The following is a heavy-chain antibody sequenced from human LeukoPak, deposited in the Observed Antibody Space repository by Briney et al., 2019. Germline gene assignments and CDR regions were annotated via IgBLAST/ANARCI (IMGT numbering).Heavy chain of an antibody. CDR1: GFTFSSSW. CDR3: ARGGRYSYASFDY. Sequence: PGGSLRLSCAASGFTFSSSWMHWVRQPPGKGLVWVSRINSDGSSTSYADSVKGRFTISRDNAKNTLYLQMNSLRAEGTAVYYCARGGRYSYASFDYWGQGTLVTVSS. V-gene: IGHV3-74*01. D-gene: IGHD5-18*01. J-gene: IGHJ4*02. CDR2: INSDGSST.